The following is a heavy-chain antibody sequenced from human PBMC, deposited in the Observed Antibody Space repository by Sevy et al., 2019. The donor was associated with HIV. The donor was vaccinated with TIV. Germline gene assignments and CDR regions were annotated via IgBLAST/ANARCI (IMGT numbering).Heavy chain of an antibody. V-gene: IGHV1-69*10. D-gene: IGHD3-16*01. CDR2: IIPILGIA. CDR3: ARDREGDFDY. J-gene: IGHJ4*02. Sequence: ASVKVSCKASGGTFSSYAISWVRQAPGQGLEWMGGIIPILGIANYAQKFQGRVTITADKSTSTAYMELSSLRSEDTAVYYGARDREGDFDYWGQGTLVTVSS. CDR1: GGTFSSYA.